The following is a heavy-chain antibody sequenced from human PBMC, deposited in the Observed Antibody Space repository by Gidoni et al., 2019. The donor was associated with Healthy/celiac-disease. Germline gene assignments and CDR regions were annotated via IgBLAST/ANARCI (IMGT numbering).Heavy chain of an antibody. CDR2: INPSGGST. CDR3: AGESSSGGGGLYYYYGMDV. D-gene: IGHD6-19*01. Sequence: QVQLVQSGAEVKKPGASVKGSCKASGYPFTSYYMHWVRQAPGQGLEWMGIINPSGGSTSYAQKFQGRVTMTRDTSTSTVYRELSSLRSEDTAVYYCAGESSSGGGGLYYYYGMDVWGQGTTVTVSS. V-gene: IGHV1-46*01. CDR1: GYPFTSYY. J-gene: IGHJ6*02.